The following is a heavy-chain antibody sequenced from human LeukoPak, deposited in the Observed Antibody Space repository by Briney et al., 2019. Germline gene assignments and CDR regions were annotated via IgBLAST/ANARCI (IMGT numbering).Heavy chain of an antibody. CDR1: GFTFSSSV. J-gene: IGHJ4*02. CDR3: AADIVGATGYYFDY. V-gene: IGHV1-58*02. CDR2: IVVGSGNT. Sequence: SVKVSCKASGFTFSSSVMQWVRQARGQRLEWIGWIVVGSGNTNYAQKFQERVTITRDMSTSAAYMELSSLRSEDTAVYYCAADIVGATGYYFDYWGQGTLVTVSS. D-gene: IGHD1-26*01.